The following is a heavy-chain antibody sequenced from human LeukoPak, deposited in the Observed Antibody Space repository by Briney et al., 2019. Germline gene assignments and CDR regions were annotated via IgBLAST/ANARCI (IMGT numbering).Heavy chain of an antibody. CDR1: GFTFSTNA. Sequence: GGSLRLSCGASGFTFSTNAMSWVRQAPGKGLEWVSGISDGGGRTFYAESVKGRFTVSRDNSKNTLYLRMNSLRAEDTAIYYCTKNQILDDSGSWYAFWGQGTLSPSPQ. J-gene: IGHJ4*02. CDR3: TKNQILDDSGSWYAF. D-gene: IGHD6-13*01. CDR2: ISDGGGRT. V-gene: IGHV3-23*01.